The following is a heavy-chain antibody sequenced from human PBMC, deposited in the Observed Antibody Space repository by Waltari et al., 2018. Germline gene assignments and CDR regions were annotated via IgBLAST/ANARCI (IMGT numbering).Heavy chain of an antibody. CDR2: IYSGGSST. V-gene: IGHV3-23*03. D-gene: IGHD3-16*01. CDR1: GFTFSSYA. Sequence: EVQLLGSGGGLVQPGGSLRLSCAASGFTFSSYAMSWVRQAPGQGLEWVSVIYSGGSSTYYADSVKGRFTISRDNSKNTLYLKMNSLRAEDTAVYYCAKDLRGGVHGFLGDFDYWGQGTLVTVSS. J-gene: IGHJ4*02. CDR3: AKDLRGGVHGFLGDFDY.